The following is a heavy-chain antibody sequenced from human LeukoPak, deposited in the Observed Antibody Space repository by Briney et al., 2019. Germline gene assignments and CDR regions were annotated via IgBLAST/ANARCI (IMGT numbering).Heavy chain of an antibody. CDR1: GGTFSSYA. CDR2: IIPIFGTA. CDR3: ARGLLGEAAAPSCDY. V-gene: IGHV1-69*01. D-gene: IGHD6-13*01. Sequence: GSSVKVACKASGGTFSSYAISWVRQAPGQGLEWMGGIIPIFGTANYAQKLQGRVTITADESTSTAYMELSGLSSEDTAVYYCARGLLGEAAAPSCDYWGQGPLVTVSS. J-gene: IGHJ4*02.